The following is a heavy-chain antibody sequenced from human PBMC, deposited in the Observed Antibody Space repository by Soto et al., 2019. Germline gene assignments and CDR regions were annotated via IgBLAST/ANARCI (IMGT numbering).Heavy chain of an antibody. V-gene: IGHV1-46*01. Sequence: ASVKVSCKTSGFTFTNYYMYWVRQAPGQGLEWMGIIKCSGGETTYAQRFLGRVTMTRDTSKNQVSLKVHSVTAADTAVYYCARLVDRNWYPFFFDYWGQGTQVTVSS. CDR3: ARLVDRNWYPFFFDY. CDR1: GFTFTNYY. J-gene: IGHJ4*02. CDR2: IKCSGGET. D-gene: IGHD1-1*01.